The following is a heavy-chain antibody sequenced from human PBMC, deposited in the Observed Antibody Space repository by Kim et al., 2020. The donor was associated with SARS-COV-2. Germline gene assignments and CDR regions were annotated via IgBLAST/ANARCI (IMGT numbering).Heavy chain of an antibody. CDR2: INPKSGGT. V-gene: IGHV1-2*02. CDR1: GYTFTGYY. D-gene: IGHD3-22*01. Sequence: ASVKVSCRASGYTFTGYYMHWVRQAPGQGLEWMGWINPKSGGTNYAQKFQGRVTMTRDTSISTAYMELSSLRSDDTAIFYCASGDDSSGYPYYYGMNMWG. CDR3: ASGDDSSGYPYYYGMNM. J-gene: IGHJ6*02.